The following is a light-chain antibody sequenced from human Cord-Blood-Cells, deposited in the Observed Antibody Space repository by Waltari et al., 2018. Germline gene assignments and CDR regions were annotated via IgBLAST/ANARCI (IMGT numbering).Light chain of an antibody. CDR1: SSDVGGYNY. V-gene: IGLV2-14*01. CDR3: SSYTSSSTPWV. CDR2: DVS. Sequence: QSALTQPASVSGSPGQSITISCTGTSSDVGGYNYVSWYQQHPGKAPKLMIYDVSNWPSVVSNRFSGSKSGNTASLTISGLQAEDEADYYCSSYTSSSTPWVFGGGTKLTVL. J-gene: IGLJ3*02.